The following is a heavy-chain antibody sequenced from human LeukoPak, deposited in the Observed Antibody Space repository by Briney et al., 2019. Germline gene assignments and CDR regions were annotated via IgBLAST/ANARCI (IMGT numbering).Heavy chain of an antibody. CDR2: ISSSSYI. J-gene: IGHJ4*02. D-gene: IGHD4-17*01. Sequence: GVLRLSCAASGFTFSSYAMSWVRQAPGKGLEWVSSISSSSYIYYADSVKGRFTISRDNAKNSLYLQMNSLRAEDTAVYYCARVFVGGAAFDYWGQGTLVTVSS. V-gene: IGHV3-21*01. CDR3: ARVFVGGAAFDY. CDR1: GFTFSSYA.